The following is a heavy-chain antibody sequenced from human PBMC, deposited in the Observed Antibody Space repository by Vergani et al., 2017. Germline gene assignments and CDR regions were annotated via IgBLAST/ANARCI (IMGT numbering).Heavy chain of an antibody. V-gene: IGHV3-23*01. J-gene: IGHJ6*03. CDR3: AKDTAYYYYYMDV. CDR2: IKNTGDST. Sequence: EVQLLQSEGAVVQPGGSLRLSCVASGFTFSSHAMSWVRQGHGQGLEWVSSIKNTGDSTHYADSVKGRFTISRDNSKNTLYLQTNSLRAEDTALYYCAKDTAYYYYYMDVWGKGTTVTVSS. CDR1: GFTFSSHA.